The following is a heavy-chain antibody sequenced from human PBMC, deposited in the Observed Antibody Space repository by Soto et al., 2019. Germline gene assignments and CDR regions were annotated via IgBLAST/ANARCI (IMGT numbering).Heavy chain of an antibody. V-gene: IGHV1-18*01. D-gene: IGHD3-16*01. CDR3: ARLEQNFGPHDY. Sequence: QVQLAQSGAEVKNPGASVTVSCKASGYSFSSYGISWVRQAPGQGLEWVGWISVHNGYTKYAAELQGRVTMTTDTSTSPVYMELRSLRSDDSAVYFCARLEQNFGPHDYWGQGTRVNVTA. J-gene: IGHJ4*02. CDR2: ISVHNGYT. CDR1: GYSFSSYG.